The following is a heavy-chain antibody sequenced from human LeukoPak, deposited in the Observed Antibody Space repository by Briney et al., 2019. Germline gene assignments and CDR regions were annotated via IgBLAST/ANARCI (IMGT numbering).Heavy chain of an antibody. D-gene: IGHD2-2*01. J-gene: IGHJ6*02. CDR2: INHSGST. Sequence: SETLSLTCAVYGGSFSGYYWSWIRQPPGKGLEWIGEINHSGSTNYNPSLKSRVTISVDTSKNQFSLKLSSVTAADMAVYYCARLPIVVVPAAIYYYGMDVWGQGTTVTVSS. CDR3: ARLPIVVVPAAIYYYGMDV. CDR1: GGSFSGYY. V-gene: IGHV4-34*01.